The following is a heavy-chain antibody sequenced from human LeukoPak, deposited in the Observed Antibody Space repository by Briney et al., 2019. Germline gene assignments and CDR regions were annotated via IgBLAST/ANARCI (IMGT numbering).Heavy chain of an antibody. J-gene: IGHJ6*03. CDR1: GFTFSSYG. CDR2: IRYDGSNK. D-gene: IGHD4-17*01. CDR3: AKHYGDYYYYMDV. Sequence: GGSLRLSCAASGFTFSSYGMHWVRQAPGKGLEWVAFIRYDGSNKYYADSVKGRFTISRDNSKNTLYLQMNSLRAEDTAVYYCAKHYGDYYYYMDVWGKGTTVTISS. V-gene: IGHV3-30*02.